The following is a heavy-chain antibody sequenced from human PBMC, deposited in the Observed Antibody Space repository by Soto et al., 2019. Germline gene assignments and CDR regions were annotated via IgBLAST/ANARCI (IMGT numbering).Heavy chain of an antibody. Sequence: QVQLVQSGAEVKKPGSSVKVSCKASGGTFSSYSINWVRQAPGQGLEWMGEIIPLFGTANYAQKFQGRVTIPADESTSTAYMELRSLRSEDTAVYYCARDGGRHSGGIDYWGQGTLVTVSS. D-gene: IGHD1-26*01. CDR1: GGTFSSYS. J-gene: IGHJ4*02. CDR2: IIPLFGTA. V-gene: IGHV1-69*01. CDR3: ARDGGRHSGGIDY.